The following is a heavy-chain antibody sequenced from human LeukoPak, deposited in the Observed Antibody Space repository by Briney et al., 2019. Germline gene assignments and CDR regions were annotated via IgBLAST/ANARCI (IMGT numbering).Heavy chain of an antibody. V-gene: IGHV3-48*01. CDR2: ISSSSSTI. Sequence: GGSLRLSCAASGFTFSSYSMNWVRQAPGKGLEWVSYISSSSSTIYYADSVRGRFTISRDNAKNSLYLQMNSLRAEDTAVYYCARDSSGPTCNWFDPWGQGTLVAVSS. CDR1: GFTFSSYS. J-gene: IGHJ5*02. D-gene: IGHD3-10*01. CDR3: ARDSSGPTCNWFDP.